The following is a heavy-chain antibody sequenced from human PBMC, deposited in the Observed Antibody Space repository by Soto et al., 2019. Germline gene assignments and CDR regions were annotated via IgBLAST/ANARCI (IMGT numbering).Heavy chain of an antibody. CDR2: IYHSGST. Sequence: SETLSLTCTVSGGSISNYFGNWIRQPPGKGLEWIGYIYHSGSTNYNPSLRSRVLISIDTSKSHFSLNLSSVTAADTTMSYYFDCWGQGALVTVSS. V-gene: IGHV4-59*12. J-gene: IGHJ4*02. CDR3: FDC. CDR1: GGSISNYF.